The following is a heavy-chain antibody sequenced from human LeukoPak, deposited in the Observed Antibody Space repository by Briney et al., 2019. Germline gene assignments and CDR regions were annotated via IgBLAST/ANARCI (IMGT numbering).Heavy chain of an antibody. D-gene: IGHD6-19*01. CDR1: GDSISSYY. Sequence: PSETLSLTCTVSGDSISSYYWSWIRQPPGKGLEWIGYIYYSGSTNYNPSLKSRVTISVDTSKNQFSLKLSSVTAADTAVYYCAREGIAVAGVFQHWGQGTLVTVSS. V-gene: IGHV4-59*08. J-gene: IGHJ1*01. CDR3: AREGIAVAGVFQH. CDR2: IYYSGST.